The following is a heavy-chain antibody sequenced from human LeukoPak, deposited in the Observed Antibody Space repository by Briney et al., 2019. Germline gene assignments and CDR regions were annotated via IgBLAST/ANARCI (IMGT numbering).Heavy chain of an antibody. CDR1: GFTFSSYE. CDR3: AILRGYYYDSSGYYRHDAFDT. V-gene: IGHV3-48*03. D-gene: IGHD3-22*01. J-gene: IGHJ3*02. Sequence: GGSLRLSCAASGFTFSSYEMNWVRQAPGKGLEWVSYISSSGSTIYYADSVKGRFTISRDNAKNSLYLQMNSLRAEDTAVYYCAILRGYYYDSSGYYRHDAFDTWGQGTMVTVSS. CDR2: ISSSGSTI.